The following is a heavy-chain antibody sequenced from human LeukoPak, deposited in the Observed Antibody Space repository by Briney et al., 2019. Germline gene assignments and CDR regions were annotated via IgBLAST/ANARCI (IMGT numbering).Heavy chain of an antibody. CDR1: GESISSDY. CDR3: ARGAGPFDS. V-gene: IGHV4-4*07. Sequence: SETLSLTCTDSGESISSDYWSWIRQSAGKGLEWIGRIYPSASASYNPSLKSRLSMSVDTSKNQFSLKLNSVTAADTAVYYCARGAGPFDSWGQGTLVTVSS. CDR2: IYPSASA. J-gene: IGHJ4*02. D-gene: IGHD6-13*01.